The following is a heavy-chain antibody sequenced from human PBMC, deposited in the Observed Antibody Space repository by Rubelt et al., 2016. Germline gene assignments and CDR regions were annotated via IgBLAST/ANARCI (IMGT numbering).Heavy chain of an antibody. CDR2: SYDGSNK. J-gene: IGHJ6*02. CDR3: ARDLKDCSSTSCYFDEGYYYYGMDV. D-gene: IGHD2-2*01. V-gene: IGHV3-30*01. Sequence: SYDGSNKYYADSVKGRFTISRDNSKNTLYLQMNSLRAEDTAVYYCARDLKDCSSTSCYFDEGYYYYGMDVWGQGTTVTVSS.